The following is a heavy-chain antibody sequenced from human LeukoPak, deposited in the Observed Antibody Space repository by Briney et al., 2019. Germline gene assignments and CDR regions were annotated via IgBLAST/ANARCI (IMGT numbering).Heavy chain of an antibody. D-gene: IGHD3-10*01. CDR3: ARTRYYYNSRSYGAPYYFDY. CDR1: GGSISSNSYY. J-gene: IGHJ4*02. CDR2: IYYSGST. V-gene: IGHV4-39*01. Sequence: SETLSLTCAVYGGSISSNSYYWGWIRQPPGKGLEWIGSIYYSGSTYYNPSLKSRVTISVDTSKNQFSLKLSSVTAADTAVYYCARTRYYYNSRSYGAPYYFDYWGQGTLVTVSS.